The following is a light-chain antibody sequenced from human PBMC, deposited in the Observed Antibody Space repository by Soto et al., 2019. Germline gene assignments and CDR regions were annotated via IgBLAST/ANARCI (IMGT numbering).Light chain of an antibody. CDR3: QQYNNWPALA. J-gene: IGKJ4*01. V-gene: IGKV3-15*01. CDR1: QSVSSN. Sequence: EIVMTQSPATLSVSPGERATLSCRASQSVSSNLAWYQQKPGQAHRLLIYGASTRDTGIPARFSGSGSGTEFTLTISRLQSEACAVYYCQQYNNWPALALGGGTKVELK. CDR2: GAS.